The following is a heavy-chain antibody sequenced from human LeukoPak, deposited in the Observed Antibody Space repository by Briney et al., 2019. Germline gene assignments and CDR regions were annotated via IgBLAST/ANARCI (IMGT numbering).Heavy chain of an antibody. CDR2: ISYDGSNK. J-gene: IGHJ4*02. D-gene: IGHD3-10*01. V-gene: IGHV3-30-3*01. CDR3: ARADGLLLWFGELGCDY. Sequence: GGSLRLSCAASGFTFSSYAMQWVRQAPGKGLEGVAVISYDGSNKYYADSVKGRFTISRDNSKHTLYLQMNSLRAEDTAVYYCARADGLLLWFGELGCDYWAQGTLVTVSS. CDR1: GFTFSSYA.